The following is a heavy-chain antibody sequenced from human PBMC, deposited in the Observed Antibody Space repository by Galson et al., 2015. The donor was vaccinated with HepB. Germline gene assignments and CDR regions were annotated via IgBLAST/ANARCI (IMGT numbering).Heavy chain of an antibody. V-gene: IGHV3-30*04. Sequence: SLRLSCAASGFTLSSYAMHWVRQAPGKGLEWVAVISYDGSNKYYADSVKGRFTISRDNSKNTLYLQMNSLRAEDTAVYYCARAKYSSGWYVDYWGQGTLVTVSS. CDR2: ISYDGSNK. J-gene: IGHJ4*02. CDR3: ARAKYSSGWYVDY. CDR1: GFTLSSYA. D-gene: IGHD6-19*01.